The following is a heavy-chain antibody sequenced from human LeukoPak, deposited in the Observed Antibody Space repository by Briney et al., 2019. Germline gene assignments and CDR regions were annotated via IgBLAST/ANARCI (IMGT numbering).Heavy chain of an antibody. Sequence: QPGGSLRLSCPASGFTVSSNYMSWVRQAPGKGLEWVSVIYSGGCTYYADSVEGRFTISRGNSKKTLYLQMNSLRAEDTAVYYCARDIALEWLSYFDYWGQGTLVTVSS. CDR2: IYSGGCT. CDR3: ARDIALEWLSYFDY. J-gene: IGHJ4*02. CDR1: GFTVSSNY. V-gene: IGHV3-66*02. D-gene: IGHD3-3*01.